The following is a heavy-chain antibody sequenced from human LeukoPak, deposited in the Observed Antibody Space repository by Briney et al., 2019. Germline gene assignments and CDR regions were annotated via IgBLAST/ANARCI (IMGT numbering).Heavy chain of an antibody. CDR2: ISSSGSII. V-gene: IGHV3-11*01. CDR1: GFSFSDYY. Sequence: GGSLRLSCAASGFSFSDYYMSWIRQAPGKGLEWVSYISSSGSIIYYADSVKGRFTISRDNAKNSLYLEMNSLRAEDTAVYYCARDVDYDSSGYQWNLYNWFDPWGQGTLITVSS. CDR3: ARDVDYDSSGYQWNLYNWFDP. J-gene: IGHJ5*02. D-gene: IGHD3-22*01.